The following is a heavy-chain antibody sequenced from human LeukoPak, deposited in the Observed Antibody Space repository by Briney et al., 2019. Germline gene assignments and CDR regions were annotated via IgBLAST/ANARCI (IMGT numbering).Heavy chain of an antibody. CDR1: GGSVSNSSYY. J-gene: IGHJ4*02. Sequence: SETLSLTCTVSGGSVSNSSYYWGWIRQPPGKGLEWIGSIYYTGSTYYNPSFKSRITISVDTSKNQFSLKLSSVTAADTAVYYCARVGRWLQFDYWGQGTLVTVSS. V-gene: IGHV4-39*01. CDR3: ARVGRWLQFDY. D-gene: IGHD5-24*01. CDR2: IYYTGST.